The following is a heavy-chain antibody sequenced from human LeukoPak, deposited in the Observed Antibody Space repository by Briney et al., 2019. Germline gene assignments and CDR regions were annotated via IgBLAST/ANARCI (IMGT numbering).Heavy chain of an antibody. CDR2: ISYDGSNT. CDR3: ARGRYTGYDSGYFDY. Sequence: PGGSLRLSCAASGFTFSSYAMHWVRQAPGKGREWVAAISYDGSNTYYTDSAKGRFTISRDNSKNTLYLQMNSLRAEDTAVYSCARGRYTGYDSGYFDYWGQGILVTVSS. V-gene: IGHV3-30*04. CDR1: GFTFSSYA. J-gene: IGHJ4*02. D-gene: IGHD5-12*01.